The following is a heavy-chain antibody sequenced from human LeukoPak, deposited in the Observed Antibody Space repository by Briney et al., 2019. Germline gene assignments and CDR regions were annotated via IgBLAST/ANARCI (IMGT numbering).Heavy chain of an antibody. Sequence: ASVKVSCKASGYTFISYVINWVRQASGQWLEWMGWMNPNSGNTGYAQKFQGRVTMTRDTSITTAYMELSSLRSDDTAVYYCATELRWKDHWGQGTLVTVSS. CDR1: GYTFISYV. D-gene: IGHD4-23*01. J-gene: IGHJ4*02. V-gene: IGHV1-8*01. CDR2: MNPNSGNT. CDR3: ATELRWKDH.